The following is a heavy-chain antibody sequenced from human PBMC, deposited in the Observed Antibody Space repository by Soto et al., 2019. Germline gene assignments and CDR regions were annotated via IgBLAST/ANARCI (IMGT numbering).Heavy chain of an antibody. CDR3: TRHRGYSSGYWGQDF. J-gene: IGHJ4*02. Sequence: QVQLVQSGAEVKTPGSSVKVSCKASGGAFGSYAINWVRQAPGQGLEWMGGIIPMFETTNYAQRFQGRVTVTADESTSTVYLELTRLRSEDTGMYYCTRHRGYSSGYWGQDFWGQGTLVTVSS. CDR2: IIPMFETT. CDR1: GGAFGSYA. V-gene: IGHV1-69*01. D-gene: IGHD5-12*01.